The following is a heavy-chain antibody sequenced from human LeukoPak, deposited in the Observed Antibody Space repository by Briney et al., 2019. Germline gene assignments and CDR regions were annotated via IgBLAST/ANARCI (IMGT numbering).Heavy chain of an antibody. J-gene: IGHJ6*03. D-gene: IGHD2-21*02. CDR1: GEFFSGYY. V-gene: IGHV4-34*01. CDR2: ITHNGST. Sequence: SETLSLTCAVYGEFFSGYYWSWIRQPPAKGLELGGEITHNGSTTYNPSLKSRVTISVDTSKSQFSLSLSSVTAADTAVYYGARRSWPYCVGVCYSPPYYYYYMDVWGKGTPVTVSS. CDR3: ARRSWPYCVGVCYSPPYYYYYMDV.